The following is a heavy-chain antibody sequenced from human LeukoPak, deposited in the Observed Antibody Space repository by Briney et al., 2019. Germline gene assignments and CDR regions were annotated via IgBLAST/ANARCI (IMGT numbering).Heavy chain of an antibody. J-gene: IGHJ4*02. Sequence: WETLSLTCTVSGGSISGYYWSWVRQPPGQGLEWIGYIHYSGSTDYNPSLKGRVTISLDMSKNQFSLKLNSMTAADTAVYYCAREGVAAAGKLDYWGQGTLVTVSS. CDR3: AREGVAAAGKLDY. CDR2: IHYSGST. CDR1: GGSISGYY. D-gene: IGHD6-13*01. V-gene: IGHV4-59*01.